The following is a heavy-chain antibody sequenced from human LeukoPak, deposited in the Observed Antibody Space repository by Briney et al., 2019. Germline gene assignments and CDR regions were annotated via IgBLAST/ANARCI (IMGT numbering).Heavy chain of an antibody. J-gene: IGHJ4*02. D-gene: IGHD4-23*01. CDR1: GFTFDDYA. CDR3: AKESGGNYYFDY. V-gene: IGHV3-9*01. CDR2: ISWNSGSI. Sequence: GRSLRLSCAASGFTFDDYAMHWVRQAPGKGLEWVSGISWNSGSIGYADSVKGRFTISRDNAKNSLYLQMNSLRAEDTALYYCAKESGGNYYFDYWGQGTLVTVSS.